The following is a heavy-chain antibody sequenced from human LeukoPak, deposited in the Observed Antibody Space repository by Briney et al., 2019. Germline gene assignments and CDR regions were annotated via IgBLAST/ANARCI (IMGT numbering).Heavy chain of an antibody. Sequence: PSETLSLTCTVSGGSISSYYWSWIRQPAGKGLEWIGRIYTSGSTNYNPSLKSRVTMSVDTSKNQFSLKLSSVTAADTAVYYCGGITGTRGRFYYMDVWGKGTTVTVSS. CDR2: IYTSGST. J-gene: IGHJ6*03. CDR3: GGITGTRGRFYYMDV. D-gene: IGHD1-7*01. CDR1: GGSISSYY. V-gene: IGHV4-4*07.